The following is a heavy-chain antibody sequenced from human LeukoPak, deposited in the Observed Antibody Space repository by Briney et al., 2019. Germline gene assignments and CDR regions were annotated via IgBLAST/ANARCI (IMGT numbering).Heavy chain of an antibody. V-gene: IGHV4-4*07. CDR2: IYTSGST. CDR3: ARDQSLDYDFWSGPNNHYYYYMDV. D-gene: IGHD3-3*01. Sequence: SETLSLTCTVSGGSISSYYWSWIRQPAGKGLEWIGRIYTSGSTNYNPSLKSRVTMSVDTSKNQFSLKLSSVTAADTAVYYCARDQSLDYDFWSGPNNHYYYYMDVWGKGTTVTVSS. CDR1: GGSISSYY. J-gene: IGHJ6*03.